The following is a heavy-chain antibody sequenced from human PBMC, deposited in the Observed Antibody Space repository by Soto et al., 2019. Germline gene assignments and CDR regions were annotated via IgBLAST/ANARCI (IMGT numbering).Heavy chain of an antibody. D-gene: IGHD2-2*01. V-gene: IGHV3-21*01. CDR2: IGSSSSYI. Sequence: EVQLVESGGGLVKPGGSLRLSCAASGFSFSIYSMNWVRQAPGKGLEWVSSIGSSSSYIYYADSVKGRFTISRDNAKNSRYLQMNSLRAEDTAVYYCARDESSTSFDYWGQGTLVTVSA. CDR1: GFSFSIYS. J-gene: IGHJ4*02. CDR3: ARDESSTSFDY.